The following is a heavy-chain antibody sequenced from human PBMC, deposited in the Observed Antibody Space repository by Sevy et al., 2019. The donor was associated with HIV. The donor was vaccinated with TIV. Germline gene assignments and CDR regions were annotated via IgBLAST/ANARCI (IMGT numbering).Heavy chain of an antibody. Sequence: ASVKVSCKASGDTFTSYDINWVRQAPGQGLEWMGWMSPKTGNKGYPQKFQGRVTMTRDTSISTAYMELSSLRSEDTAVYYCASGGNGDFWSYEYYYYGTDVWGQGTTVTVSS. CDR3: ASGGNGDFWSYEYYYYGTDV. CDR2: MSPKTGNK. J-gene: IGHJ6*02. D-gene: IGHD3-3*01. V-gene: IGHV1-8*02. CDR1: GDTFTSYD.